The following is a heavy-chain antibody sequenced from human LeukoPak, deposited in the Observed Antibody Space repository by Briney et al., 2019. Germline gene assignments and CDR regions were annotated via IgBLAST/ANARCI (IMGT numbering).Heavy chain of an antibody. D-gene: IGHD3-22*01. CDR2: IYYSGST. CDR1: GGSISSGDYY. J-gene: IGHJ4*02. Sequence: PSETLSLTCAVSGGSISSGDYYWSWIRQPPGKGLEWIGYIYYSGSTYYNPSPKSRVTISVDTSKNQFSLKLSSVTAADTAVYYCARPSDSSGPLDYWGQGTLVTVSS. CDR3: ARPSDSSGPLDY. V-gene: IGHV4-30-4*08.